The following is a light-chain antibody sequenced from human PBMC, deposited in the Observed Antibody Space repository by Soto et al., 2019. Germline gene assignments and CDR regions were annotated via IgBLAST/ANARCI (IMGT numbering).Light chain of an antibody. CDR1: QSVRNSY. Sequence: EIVLTQSPGTLSLSPGERAILSCRASQSVRNSYLAWYQQRGGQSPRLLMYHVSHRATGIPDRFSGGGSGTDFTLTISRLEPEDFAVYYCQHYDSSPYTFGQGTKLEIK. V-gene: IGKV3-20*01. J-gene: IGKJ2*01. CDR3: QHYDSSPYT. CDR2: HVS.